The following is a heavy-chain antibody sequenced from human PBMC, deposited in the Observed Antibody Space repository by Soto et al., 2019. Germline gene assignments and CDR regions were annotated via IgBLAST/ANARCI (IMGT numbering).Heavy chain of an antibody. Sequence: GGSLRLSCAASGFKFSNYAMSWVRQAPGKGLEWVSLISATGGGTYYADSVKGRFTISRDNSHNTLYLQVHSLTAEDTAVYYCAKGRRAGGTSAFYFDFWGQGAQVTVSS. J-gene: IGHJ4*02. D-gene: IGHD3-16*01. CDR1: GFKFSNYA. CDR3: AKGRRAGGTSAFYFDF. V-gene: IGHV3-23*01. CDR2: ISATGGGT.